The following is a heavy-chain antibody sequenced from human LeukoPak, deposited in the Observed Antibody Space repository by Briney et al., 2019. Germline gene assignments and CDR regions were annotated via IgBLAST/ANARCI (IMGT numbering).Heavy chain of an antibody. CDR2: IYYDGTI. CDR3: ARSLSYFFDF. V-gene: IGHV4-39*01. Sequence: RPSETLSLTCTVSGGSITNPTYYWGWIRQPPGKGLEWIGTIYYDGTIYYNPSLKSRVTISVDTSKNQISLKLSSVSAADTAVYYCARSLSYFFDFWGQGTLVTVSS. J-gene: IGHJ4*02. CDR1: GGSITNPTYY.